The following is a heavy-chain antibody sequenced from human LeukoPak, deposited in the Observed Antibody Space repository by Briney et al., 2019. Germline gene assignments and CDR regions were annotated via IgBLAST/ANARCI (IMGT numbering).Heavy chain of an antibody. Sequence: SETLTLTCTVSGGSISSSSYYWGWIRQPPGKGLEWIGSIYYSGSTYYNPSLKSRVTISVDTSKNQFSLKLSSVTAADTAVYYCARHGHLWLGGTNWFDPWGQGTLDTVSS. D-gene: IGHD3-10*01. V-gene: IGHV4-39*01. CDR2: IYYSGST. CDR1: GGSISSSSYY. J-gene: IGHJ5*02. CDR3: ARHGHLWLGGTNWFDP.